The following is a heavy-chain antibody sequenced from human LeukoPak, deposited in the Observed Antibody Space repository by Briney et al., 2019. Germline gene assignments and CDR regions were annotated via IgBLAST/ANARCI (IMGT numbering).Heavy chain of an antibody. Sequence: SETLSLTCTVSGGSLSSYYWSWIRQPAGKGLEWIGRIYTSGSTNYNPSLKSRGTMSVDTSKNQFCLKLSSVTAADTAVYYCARDFKWFGESYHYYYMDVWGKGTTVTVSS. J-gene: IGHJ6*03. CDR2: IYTSGST. D-gene: IGHD3-10*01. V-gene: IGHV4-4*07. CDR1: GGSLSSYY. CDR3: ARDFKWFGESYHYYYMDV.